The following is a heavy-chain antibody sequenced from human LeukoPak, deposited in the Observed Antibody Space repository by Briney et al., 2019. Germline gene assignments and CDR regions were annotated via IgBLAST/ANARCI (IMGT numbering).Heavy chain of an antibody. D-gene: IGHD3-16*02. CDR1: GYTFTSYG. CDR2: ISAYNGNT. V-gene: IGHV1-18*01. J-gene: IGHJ6*03. Sequence: ASVKVSCKASGYTFTSYGISWVRQAPGQGLEWMGWISAYNGNTNYAQKLQGRVTMTTDTSTSTAYMELRSPRSDDTAVYYCARASLWGRLSTNYYYYMDVWGKGTTVTVSS. CDR3: ARASLWGRLSTNYYYYMDV.